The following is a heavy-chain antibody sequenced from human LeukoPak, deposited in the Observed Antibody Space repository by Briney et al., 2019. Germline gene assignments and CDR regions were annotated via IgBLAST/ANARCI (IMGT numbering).Heavy chain of an antibody. D-gene: IGHD5-24*01. CDR1: GFTFDDYA. CDR3: AKDLQDGYNGGYGMDV. CDR2: ISWNSGSI. J-gene: IGHJ6*02. V-gene: IGHV3-9*01. Sequence: GGSLRLTCAACGFTFDDYAMHWVRQAPGKGLEWVSGISWNSGSIGYADSVKGRFTISRDNAKNSLYLQMNSLRAEDTALYYCAKDLQDGYNGGYGMDVWGQGTTVTVSS.